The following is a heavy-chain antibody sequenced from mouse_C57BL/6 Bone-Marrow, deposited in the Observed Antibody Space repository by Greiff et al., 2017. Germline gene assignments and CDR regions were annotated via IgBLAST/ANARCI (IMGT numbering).Heavy chain of an antibody. CDR3: GLLPAWFAD. CDR2: IHPNSGST. J-gene: IGHJ3*01. Sequence: QVQLQQPGAELVKPGASVTLSCKASGYTFTSYWMHWVKQRPGQGLEWIGMIHPNSGSTNYNEKFKSKATLTVDKSSRTAYMLLSSLTSEDSAVYYGGLLPAWFADWGQGTLVTVSA. CDR1: GYTFTSYW. D-gene: IGHD2-10*01. V-gene: IGHV1-64*01.